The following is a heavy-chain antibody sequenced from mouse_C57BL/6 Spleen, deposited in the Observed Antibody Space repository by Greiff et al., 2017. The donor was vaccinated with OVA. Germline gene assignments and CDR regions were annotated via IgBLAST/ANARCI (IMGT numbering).Heavy chain of an antibody. Sequence: EVKLQESVAELVRPGASVKLSCTASGFNIKNTYMHWVKQRPEQGLEWIGRIDPANGNTKYAPKFQGKATITADTSSNTAYLQLSSLTSEDTAIYYCARDYYGSRKDYFDYWGQGTTLTVSS. D-gene: IGHD1-1*01. CDR3: ARDYYGSRKDYFDY. J-gene: IGHJ2*01. CDR1: GFNIKNTY. V-gene: IGHV14-3*01. CDR2: IDPANGNT.